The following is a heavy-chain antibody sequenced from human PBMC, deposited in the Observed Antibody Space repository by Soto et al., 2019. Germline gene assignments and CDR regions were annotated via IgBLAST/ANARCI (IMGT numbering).Heavy chain of an antibody. D-gene: IGHD3-3*01. Sequence: SLRLSCAASGFTFSDYYMSWIRQAPGKGLEWVSYISSSGSTIYYADSVKGRFTISRDNAKNSLYLQMNSLRAEDTAVYYCARLGRRVYDFWSGYYPYYYYYYMDVWGKGTTVTVSS. CDR3: ARLGRRVYDFWSGYYPYYYYYYMDV. CDR2: ISSSGSTI. J-gene: IGHJ6*03. V-gene: IGHV3-11*01. CDR1: GFTFSDYY.